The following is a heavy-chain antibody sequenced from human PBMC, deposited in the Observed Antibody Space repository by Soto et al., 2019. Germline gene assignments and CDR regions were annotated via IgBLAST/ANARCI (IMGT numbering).Heavy chain of an antibody. CDR3: ARAYSGYGVDMTFDH. V-gene: IGHV3-48*01. J-gene: IGHJ4*02. CDR1: GLTFSSYN. D-gene: IGHD5-12*01. CDR2: ISSISTTM. Sequence: GGSLRLSCAASGLTFSSYNMNWVRQAPGKGLGFISYISSISTTMYYADSVKGRFTVSRYNAGNSLYLQMNSLRVYDTALYFCARAYSGYGVDMTFDHWGQGTMVTVSS.